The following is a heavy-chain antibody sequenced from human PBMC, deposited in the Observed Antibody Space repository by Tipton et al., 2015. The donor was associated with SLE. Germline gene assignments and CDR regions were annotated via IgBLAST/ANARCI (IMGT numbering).Heavy chain of an antibody. D-gene: IGHD4-17*01. CDR3: ARHGTTVTTWDYYGMDV. J-gene: IGHJ6*02. Sequence: TLSLTCTVSGGSISSYYWSWIRQPPGKGLEWIGYIYYSGSTNYNPSLKSRVTMSVDTSKNQFSLKLSSVTAAGTAVYYCARHGTTVTTWDYYGMDVWGQGTTVTVSS. CDR2: IYYSGST. CDR1: GGSISSYY. V-gene: IGHV4-59*08.